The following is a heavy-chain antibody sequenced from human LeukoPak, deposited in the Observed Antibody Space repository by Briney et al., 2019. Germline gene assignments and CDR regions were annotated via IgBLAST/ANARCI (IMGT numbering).Heavy chain of an antibody. CDR3: ARHRGIAVAGKASYYYYYTDA. CDR1: GESISGLY. CDR2: IYYSGST. Sequence: PTETLSLTCTGSGESISGLYWTWIRQPPGKGLEGIGHIYYSGSTNYNPSINSRVTISVDTSKNQFSLKLSSVTAEDPAVYFVARHRGIAVAGKASYYYYYTDAWGKGTTVTIPS. V-gene: IGHV4-59*03. D-gene: IGHD6-13*01. J-gene: IGHJ6*03.